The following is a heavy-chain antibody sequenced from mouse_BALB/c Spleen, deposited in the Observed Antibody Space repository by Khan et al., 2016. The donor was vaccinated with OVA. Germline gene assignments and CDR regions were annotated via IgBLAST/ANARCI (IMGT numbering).Heavy chain of an antibody. CDR2: INPSTGYT. Sequence: VQLQESGAELAKPGASVKMSCKASGYTFINYWILWVKQRPGQGLEWIGYINPSTGYTEYNQNFKDKATLTADKSSSTAYMHLRSLTSEDSPVFYCAGGGVRWDFDYWGQGTTLTVSS. D-gene: IGHD1-1*01. CDR3: AGGGVRWDFDY. J-gene: IGHJ2*01. V-gene: IGHV1-7*01. CDR1: GYTFINYW.